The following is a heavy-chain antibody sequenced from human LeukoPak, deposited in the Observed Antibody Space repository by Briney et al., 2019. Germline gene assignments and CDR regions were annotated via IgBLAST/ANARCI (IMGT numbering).Heavy chain of an antibody. CDR3: ARGGTELGIDAFDI. CDR2: ISSSSSYI. J-gene: IGHJ3*02. CDR1: GFTFSSYS. D-gene: IGHD7-27*01. Sequence: GGSLRLSCAASGFTFSSYSMNWVRQAPGKGLEWVSSISSSSSYIYYADSVKGRFTISRDNAKNSLYLQMNSLGAEDTAVYYCARGGTELGIDAFDIWGQGTMVTVSS. V-gene: IGHV3-21*01.